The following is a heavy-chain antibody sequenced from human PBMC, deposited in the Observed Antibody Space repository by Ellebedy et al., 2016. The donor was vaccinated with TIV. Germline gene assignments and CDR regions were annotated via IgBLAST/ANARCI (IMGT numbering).Heavy chain of an antibody. CDR3: ARGTYVPY. CDR2: ISDGSSFI. Sequence: GESLKISCAASGFTFSRHAMNWVRQAPGKGLEWVSSISDGSSFIFYADSVKGRFTISRDNAKNSLYLQMNSLKTEDTAVYYCARGTYVPYWGQGTPVIVSS. CDR1: GFTFSRHA. V-gene: IGHV3-21*01. D-gene: IGHD2-21*01. J-gene: IGHJ4*02.